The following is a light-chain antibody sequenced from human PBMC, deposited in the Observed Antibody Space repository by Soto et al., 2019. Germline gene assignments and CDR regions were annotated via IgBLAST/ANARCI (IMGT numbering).Light chain of an antibody. J-gene: IGLJ3*02. CDR2: RNN. V-gene: IGLV1-47*01. CDR1: SSNIGSKY. CDR3: TAWDVSLGGAA. Sequence: QSVLTQPPSASGTPGKRVTISCAGSSSNIGSKYVYWYQQFPGTVTKLLMYRNNQRPSGVPDRFSGSHSGTLASLVISGLGSEDEADYYCTAWDVSLGGAAFGGGTKVTV.